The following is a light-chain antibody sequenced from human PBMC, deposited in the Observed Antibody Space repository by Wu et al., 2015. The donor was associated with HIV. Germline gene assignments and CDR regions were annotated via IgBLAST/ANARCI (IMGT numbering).Light chain of an antibody. CDR2: AAS. Sequence: QMTQSPSSLSASVGDTVTITCRASRGISNYLAWYQQKPGKVPSLLIYAASTLQSGVPSRFSGSGSGTDFTLTINGLQPEDVATYYCQKYNSAPWTFGQGTKVEIK. J-gene: IGKJ1*01. V-gene: IGKV1-27*01. CDR1: RGISNY. CDR3: QKYNSAPWT.